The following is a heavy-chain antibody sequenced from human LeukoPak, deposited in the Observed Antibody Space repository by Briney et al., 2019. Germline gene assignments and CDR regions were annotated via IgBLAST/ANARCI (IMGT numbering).Heavy chain of an antibody. Sequence: PGRSLRLSCAASGFTFSSYGMHWVRQAPGKGLEWVAVIWYDGSNKYYADSVKGRFTISRDNSKNTLYLQMSSLRAEDTAVYYCARDVDQGIAANWGQGTLVTVSS. J-gene: IGHJ4*02. V-gene: IGHV3-33*01. CDR1: GFTFSSYG. CDR3: ARDVDQGIAAN. D-gene: IGHD6-25*01. CDR2: IWYDGSNK.